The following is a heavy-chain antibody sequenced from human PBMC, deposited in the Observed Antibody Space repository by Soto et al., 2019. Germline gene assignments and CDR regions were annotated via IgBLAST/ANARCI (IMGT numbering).Heavy chain of an antibody. D-gene: IGHD6-19*01. CDR3: AHIVVAGLGYYFDY. CDR1: GFSLSSTRMA. Sequence: QITLKESGPPLVKPTQTLTLTRTFSGFSLSSTRMAVGWIRQPPGKALEWLALIYWEDDKRYSPFLKSRLTITKDTSKNQVVLTMSTMDPVDTARYYCAHIVVAGLGYYFDYWGQGTLVTVSS. CDR2: IYWEDDK. J-gene: IGHJ4*02. V-gene: IGHV2-5*02.